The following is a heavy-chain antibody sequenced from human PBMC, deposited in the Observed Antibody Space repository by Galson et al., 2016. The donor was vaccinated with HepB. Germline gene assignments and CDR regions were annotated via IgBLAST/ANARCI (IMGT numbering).Heavy chain of an antibody. J-gene: IGHJ4*02. D-gene: IGHD2-2*01. CDR1: GFRFSDYG. CDR2: ISYDGSNA. Sequence: SLRLSCAASGFRFSDYGMHWVRQAPGKGLEWVAVISYDGSNAYYADSVKGQFTISRDNSKATLFLEMHSLRVEDTAAYYCAKDWYVVVVPAAMVVDYWGQGTLVTVSS. CDR3: AKDWYVVVVPAAMVVDY. V-gene: IGHV3-30*18.